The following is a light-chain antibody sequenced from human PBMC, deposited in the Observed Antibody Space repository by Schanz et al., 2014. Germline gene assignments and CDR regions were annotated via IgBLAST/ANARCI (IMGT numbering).Light chain of an antibody. Sequence: ENVLTQSPGTLSVSPGERATLSCRASQSVSSNLAWYQQKPGQAPRLLIYGTSNRATGIPDRFSGSGSGTDFTLTISRLEPEDFAVYYCQHRNNWQWTFGQGTKVEIK. CDR1: QSVSSN. J-gene: IGKJ1*01. CDR3: QHRNNWQWT. CDR2: GTS. V-gene: IGKV3D-20*02.